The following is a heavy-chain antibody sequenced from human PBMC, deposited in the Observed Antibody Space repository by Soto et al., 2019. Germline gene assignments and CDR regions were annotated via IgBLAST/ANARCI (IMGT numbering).Heavy chain of an antibody. CDR3: ARDSGRGYCTGGLCYLGLDH. CDR2: ISFNATNG. CDR1: GFTFSHFA. D-gene: IGHD2-8*02. V-gene: IGHV3-30-3*01. J-gene: IGHJ4*02. Sequence: GGSLRLSCAASGFTFSHFAMHWVRQAPGKGLEWISVISFNATNGFFADSVKGRFSISRDNSANRLYLQMTNLRPEDTAIYYCARDSGRGYCTGGLCYLGLDHWGQGTLVTVSS.